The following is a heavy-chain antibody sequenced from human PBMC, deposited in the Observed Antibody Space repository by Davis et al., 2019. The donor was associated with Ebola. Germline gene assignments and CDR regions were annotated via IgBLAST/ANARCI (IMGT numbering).Heavy chain of an antibody. CDR2: IYYSGST. CDR1: GASISSYH. V-gene: IGHV4-59*01. Sequence: SETLSLTCSVSGASISSYHWSWVRQPPGKGLEWIGYIYYSGSTSYNPSLKSRVTISVDTSKNQFSLKLSSVTAADTAVYYCARDRYYYGMDVWGQGTTVTVSS. J-gene: IGHJ6*02. CDR3: ARDRYYYGMDV.